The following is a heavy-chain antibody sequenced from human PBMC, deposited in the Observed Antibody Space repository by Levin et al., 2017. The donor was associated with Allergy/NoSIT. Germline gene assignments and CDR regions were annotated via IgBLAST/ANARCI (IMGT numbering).Heavy chain of an antibody. Sequence: ASVKVSCKASGYSFTGYYMHWVRQAPGQGLEWMGWIKPNSDDTNSAQKFQGRVTMTRDTSISTAYMGLRGLRSDDTAVYYCARFWNDAFDFWGQGTLVTVSS. CDR3: ARFWNDAFDF. CDR1: GYSFTGYY. CDR2: IKPNSDDT. V-gene: IGHV1-2*02. D-gene: IGHD1-1*01. J-gene: IGHJ4*02.